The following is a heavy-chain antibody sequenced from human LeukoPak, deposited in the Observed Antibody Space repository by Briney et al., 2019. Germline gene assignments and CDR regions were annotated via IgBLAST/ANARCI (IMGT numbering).Heavy chain of an antibody. J-gene: IGHJ4*02. CDR3: ARLGSSSWYVDY. Sequence: SQTLSLTCTVSGGSISSGGYYWSWIRQHPGKGLEWIGYIYYSGSTYYNPSLKSRVTISVDTSKNQFSLKLSSVTAADTAVYYCARLGSSSWYVDYWGQGTLVTVSS. CDR1: GGSISSGGYY. V-gene: IGHV4-31*03. D-gene: IGHD6-13*01. CDR2: IYYSGST.